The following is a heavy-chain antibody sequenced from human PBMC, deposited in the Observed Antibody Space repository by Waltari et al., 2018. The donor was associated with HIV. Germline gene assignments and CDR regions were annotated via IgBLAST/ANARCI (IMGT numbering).Heavy chain of an antibody. CDR2: ISWNSGTI. Sequence: EVQLVESGGGLVQPGRSLRLSCAASGFTFDDYAMHWVRQAPGKGLGWVSGISWNSGTIGYADSVKGRFTISRDNAKNSLYLQMNSLRAEDTALYYCAKDKRSGYGGNSVWYFDLWGRGTLVTVSS. CDR1: GFTFDDYA. J-gene: IGHJ2*01. CDR3: AKDKRSGYGGNSVWYFDL. V-gene: IGHV3-9*01. D-gene: IGHD4-17*01.